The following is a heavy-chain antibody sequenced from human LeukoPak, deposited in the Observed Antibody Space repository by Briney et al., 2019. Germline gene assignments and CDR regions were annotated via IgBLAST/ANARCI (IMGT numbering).Heavy chain of an antibody. CDR2: ITGSTTYI. CDR1: GFNFSNYS. Sequence: GGSLRLSCAASGFNFSNYSMNWVRQAPGKGLDWVATITGSTTYIYYSESVKGRFIISRDNAKNSLYLQMNSQRVEDTGVYYCAPSATDYWGQGTLVTVSS. V-gene: IGHV3-21*01. D-gene: IGHD1-26*01. J-gene: IGHJ4*02. CDR3: APSATDY.